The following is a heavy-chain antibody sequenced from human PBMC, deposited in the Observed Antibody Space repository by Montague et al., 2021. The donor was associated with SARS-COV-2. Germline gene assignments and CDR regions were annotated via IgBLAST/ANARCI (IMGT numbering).Heavy chain of an antibody. Sequence: SETLSLTCSVSNGSVTSSTWWSWVRQAPGKGLESIGEISHLGGTXYNPSLKSRLTMSLDKSRNHFSLKLTSMSAADTAVYYCARGHSILTGYDYWGQGTLVTVSS. CDR3: ARGHSILTGYDY. V-gene: IGHV4-4*02. D-gene: IGHD3-9*01. J-gene: IGHJ4*02. CDR1: NGSVTSSTW. CDR2: ISHLGGT.